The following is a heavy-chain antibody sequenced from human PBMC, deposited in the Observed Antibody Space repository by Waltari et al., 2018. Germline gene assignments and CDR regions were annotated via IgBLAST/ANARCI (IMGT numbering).Heavy chain of an antibody. J-gene: IGHJ4*02. CDR3: ARKDSSGYFVRPRFDY. Sequence: QVQLQQWGAGLLKPSETLSLTCAVYGGSFSGYYWSWIRQPPGKGLEWSGEINHSGSTHYTPPLQQRVTISVDTSKTQFSLNLSSGTAADTAVYYCARKDSSGYFVRPRFDYWGQGTLVTVSS. V-gene: IGHV4-34*01. CDR2: INHSGST. CDR1: GGSFSGYY. D-gene: IGHD3-22*01.